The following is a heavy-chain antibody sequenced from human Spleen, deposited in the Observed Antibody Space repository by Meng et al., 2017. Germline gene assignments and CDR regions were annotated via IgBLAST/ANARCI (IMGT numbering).Heavy chain of an antibody. Sequence: QVHLVQSGGEVKKPGASVKVSCKVFGYNFTDFGVSWVRQAPGQGLEWIGWITTNTGKPTYAPGFTGRFVFSLDTSASTTYLHISSLKADDTAVYYCARQEITGCSPYWGQGTLVVASS. CDR1: GYNFTDFG. CDR2: ITTNTGKP. J-gene: IGHJ4*02. CDR3: ARQEITGCSPY. D-gene: IGHD2-15*01. V-gene: IGHV7-4-1*02.